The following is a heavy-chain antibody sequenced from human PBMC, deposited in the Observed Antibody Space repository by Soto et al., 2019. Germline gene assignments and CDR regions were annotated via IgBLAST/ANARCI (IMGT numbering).Heavy chain of an antibody. CDR3: AKAVDISVRGVPPSDY. CDR1: GFIFNRFG. V-gene: IGHV3-30*18. Sequence: GGSLRLSCAVSGFIFNRFGMHWVRQAPGKGLEWVATISYDGNNKYYRDTVKGRFTISRDNYQNMLYLQMNSLRPEDTAMYFCAKAVDISVRGVPPSDYWGQGTLVTVSS. D-gene: IGHD3-10*02. CDR2: ISYDGNNK. J-gene: IGHJ4*02.